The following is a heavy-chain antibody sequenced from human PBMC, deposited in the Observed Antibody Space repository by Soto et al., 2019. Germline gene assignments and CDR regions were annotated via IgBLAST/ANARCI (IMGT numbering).Heavy chain of an antibody. CDR3: ARDCPGSSTTCYGIEWFDS. D-gene: IGHD2-2*01. CDR1: GFTFSSYS. V-gene: IGHV3-48*01. Sequence: EVQLVESGGGLVQPGGSLRLSCAASGFTFSSYSMNWVRQAPGKGLEWVSYISSSRSTIYYAVSVKGRFTISRDDAKNSRYLKMNSLRAEDTAVYYCARDCPGSSTTCYGIEWFDSWGQGTLVTVSS. CDR2: ISSSRSTI. J-gene: IGHJ5*01.